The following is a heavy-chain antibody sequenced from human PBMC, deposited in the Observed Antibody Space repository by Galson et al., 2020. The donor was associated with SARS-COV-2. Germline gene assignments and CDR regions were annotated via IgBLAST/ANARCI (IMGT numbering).Heavy chain of an antibody. CDR2: INHSGST. D-gene: IGHD4-17*01. Sequence: SETLSLTCAVYGGSFSGYYWSWIRQPPGKGLEWIGEINHSGSTNYNPSLKSRVTISVDTSKNQFSLKLSSVTAADTAVYYCARDFATVTTAAYHHYGMDGGGQGTTVTVSS. CDR3: ARDFATVTTAAYHHYGMDG. CDR1: GGSFSGYY. J-gene: IGHJ6*02. V-gene: IGHV4-34*01.